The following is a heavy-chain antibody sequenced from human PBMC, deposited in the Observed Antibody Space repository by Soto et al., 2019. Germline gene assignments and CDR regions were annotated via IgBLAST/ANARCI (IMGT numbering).Heavy chain of an antibody. V-gene: IGHV1-2*02. D-gene: IGHD3-10*01. J-gene: IGHJ4*02. CDR2: INPNSGGT. Sequence: GASVKVSCKASGYTFTGYYMHWVRQAPGQGLEWMGWINPNSGGTNYAQKFQGRVTMTRDTSISTAYMELSRLRSDDTAAYYCARDPGFGEPYYFDYWGQGTLVTVSS. CDR3: ARDPGFGEPYYFDY. CDR1: GYTFTGYY.